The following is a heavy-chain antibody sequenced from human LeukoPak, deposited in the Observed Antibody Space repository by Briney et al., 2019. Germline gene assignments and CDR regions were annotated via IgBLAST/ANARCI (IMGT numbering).Heavy chain of an antibody. D-gene: IGHD6-13*01. J-gene: IGHJ6*02. CDR2: IKQDGSEK. CDR1: GFTFSSYW. Sequence: GGSLRLSCAASGFTFSSYWMSWVRQAPGKGLEWVANIKQDGSEKYYVDSVKGRFTISRDNAKNSLCLQVNSLRAEDTAVYYCARDPYSSSWSYGMDVWGQGTTVTVSS. V-gene: IGHV3-7*05. CDR3: ARDPYSSSWSYGMDV.